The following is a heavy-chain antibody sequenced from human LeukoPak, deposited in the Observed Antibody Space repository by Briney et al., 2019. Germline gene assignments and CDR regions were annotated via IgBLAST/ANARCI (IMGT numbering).Heavy chain of an antibody. CDR2: INPSGGST. Sequence: ASVKVSCKASGYTFTSYYMHWVRQAPGQGLEWMGIINPSGGSTSYAQKFQGRVTMTRDTSTSTVYMELSSLRSEDTAVYYCARDHIVVVPAAMENYYYYGMDVWGKGTTVTVSP. CDR3: ARDHIVVVPAAMENYYYYGMDV. V-gene: IGHV1-46*01. D-gene: IGHD2-2*01. J-gene: IGHJ6*04. CDR1: GYTFTSYY.